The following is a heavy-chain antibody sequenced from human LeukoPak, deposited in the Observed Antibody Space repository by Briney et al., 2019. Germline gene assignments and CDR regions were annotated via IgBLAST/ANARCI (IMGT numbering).Heavy chain of an antibody. J-gene: IGHJ5*02. Sequence: SVKVSCKASGFTFTRSAVQWVRQARGQRLERIGWIVVGSGNTNYAQKFQERVTITRDMSTSTAYMELSSLRSEDTAIYYCATYCGGDCYSGGSWGQGTLVTVSS. D-gene: IGHD2-21*01. V-gene: IGHV1-58*01. CDR2: IVVGSGNT. CDR1: GFTFTRSA. CDR3: ATYCGGDCYSGGS.